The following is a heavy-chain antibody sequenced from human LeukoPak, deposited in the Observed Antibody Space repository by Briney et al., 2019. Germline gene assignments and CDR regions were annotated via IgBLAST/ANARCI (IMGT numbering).Heavy chain of an antibody. CDR1: GCSISSSNW. CDR2: IYHSGST. V-gene: IGHV4-4*02. Sequence: PSETLSLTCAVSGCSISSSNWWSWVRQPPGKGLEWIGEIYHSGSTNYNPSLKSQVTISVDKSKNQFSLKLSSVTAADTAVYHCARLGASTFDYWGQGTLVTVSS. J-gene: IGHJ4*02. CDR3: ARLGASTFDY.